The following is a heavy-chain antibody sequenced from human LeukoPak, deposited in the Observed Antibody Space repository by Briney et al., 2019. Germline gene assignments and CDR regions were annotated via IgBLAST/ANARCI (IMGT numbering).Heavy chain of an antibody. J-gene: IGHJ4*02. CDR2: ISYDGSNK. CDR3: VLATIYY. Sequence: PGRSLRLSCAASGFTFSSYGMHWVRQAPGKGLEWVAVISYDGSNKYYADSVKGRFTISRDNSKNTLYLQMNSLRAEDTAVYYCVLATIYYWGQGTLVTVSS. V-gene: IGHV3-30*03. CDR1: GFTFSSYG. D-gene: IGHD5-24*01.